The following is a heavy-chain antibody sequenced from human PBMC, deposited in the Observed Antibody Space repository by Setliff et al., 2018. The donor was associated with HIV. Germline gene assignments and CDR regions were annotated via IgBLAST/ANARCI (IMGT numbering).Heavy chain of an antibody. Sequence: ASVKVSCKAYGGTFSSYAITWVRQAPGQGLEWMGIIYPRGGGTTYAQTFQGRATMTSDTSTSTVYMELSSLRSEDTAMYYCARDFYYYDSSAPHPQTYYFDFWGQGTLVTVSS. CDR3: ARDFYYYDSSAPHPQTYYFDF. D-gene: IGHD3-22*01. CDR2: IYPRGGGT. CDR1: GGTFSSYA. J-gene: IGHJ4*02. V-gene: IGHV1-46*01.